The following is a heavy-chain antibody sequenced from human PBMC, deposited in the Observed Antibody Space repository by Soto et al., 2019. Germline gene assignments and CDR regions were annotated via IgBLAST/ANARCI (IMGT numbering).Heavy chain of an antibody. D-gene: IGHD2-15*01. CDR2: INTGNGYT. V-gene: IGHV1-3*04. J-gene: IGHJ5*02. CDR3: ARDRGGYCSGGSCSEAWFDP. CDR1: GYTFTSYP. Sequence: QVQLLQSGAEAKKPGASVKVSCEAPGYTFTSYPIHWVRQAPGQRLEWMGWINTGNGYTKYSQKFQARVTITRDTSASTAYKQQSRPRSEDTAVYDGARDRGGYCSGGSCSEAWFDPWGQGTLVTVSS.